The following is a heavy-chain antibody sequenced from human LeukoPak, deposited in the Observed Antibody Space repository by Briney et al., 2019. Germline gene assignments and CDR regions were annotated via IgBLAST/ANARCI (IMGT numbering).Heavy chain of an antibody. V-gene: IGHV3-30*18. CDR1: GFTFSNYD. CDR3: AKSSSGFDYSGDAFDI. CDR2: ISYDGSIK. Sequence: GGSLRLSCAASGFTFSNYDMHWVRQAPGKGLEWVAVISYDGSIKKYADSVRGRFTISRDNSKKTLYLQMNSLRAEDTAVYYCAKSSSGFDYSGDAFDIRGQGTMVTVSS. D-gene: IGHD5-12*01. J-gene: IGHJ3*02.